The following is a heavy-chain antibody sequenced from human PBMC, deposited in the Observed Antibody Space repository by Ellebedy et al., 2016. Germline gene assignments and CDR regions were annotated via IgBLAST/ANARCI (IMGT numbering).Heavy chain of an antibody. J-gene: IGHJ4*02. Sequence: GESLKISCAASGFTFSSYGMHWVRQAPGKGLEWVAVIWDDGSNEYYADSVKGRFTISRDNSKNTLYLQMNSLRAEDTAVYYCARDHDILTGTHFDYWGQGTLVTVSS. CDR1: GFTFSSYG. D-gene: IGHD3-9*01. CDR3: ARDHDILTGTHFDY. CDR2: IWDDGSNE. V-gene: IGHV3-33*01.